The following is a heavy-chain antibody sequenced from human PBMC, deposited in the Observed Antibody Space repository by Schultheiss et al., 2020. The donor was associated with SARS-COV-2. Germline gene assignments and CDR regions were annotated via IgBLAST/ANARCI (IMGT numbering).Heavy chain of an antibody. CDR1: GYSFTSYW. D-gene: IGHD1-26*01. CDR3: ARPEVGATSSKYWYFDL. J-gene: IGHJ2*01. CDR2: IYPGDSDT. V-gene: IGHV5-51*01. Sequence: GGSLRLSCKGSGYSFTSYWIGWVRQMPGKGLEWMGIIYPGDSDTRYSPSFQGQVTISADKSISTAYLQWSSLKASDTAMYYCARPEVGATSSKYWYFDLWGRGTLVTVSS.